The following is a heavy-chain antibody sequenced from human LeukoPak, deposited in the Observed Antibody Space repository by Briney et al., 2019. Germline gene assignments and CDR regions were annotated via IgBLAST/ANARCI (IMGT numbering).Heavy chain of an antibody. V-gene: IGHV3-23*01. CDR1: GFSFSRYA. J-gene: IGHJ4*02. CDR2: ISSSGAST. Sequence: GGSLRLSCAASGFSFSRYAMSWVRQAPGGGLEWVSIISSSGASTYYADSVKGRFTVSRDNSKNTLFLQMGSLRAEDTAVYYCARDPLGYSSSWYYFDYWGQGTLVTVSS. D-gene: IGHD6-13*01. CDR3: ARDPLGYSSSWYYFDY.